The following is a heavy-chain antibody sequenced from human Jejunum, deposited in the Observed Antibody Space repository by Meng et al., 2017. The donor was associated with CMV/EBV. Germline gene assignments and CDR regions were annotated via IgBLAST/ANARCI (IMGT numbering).Heavy chain of an antibody. CDR3: ARNARGSGY. J-gene: IGHJ4*02. Sequence: LSCAASGFTFSSYWMTWVRQAPGKGLEWVANIKQDGSEKYYVDSVKGRFTISRDNAKNSLFLQMNSLRAEDTAMYYCARNARGSGYWGQGTLVTVSS. CDR1: GFTFSSYW. D-gene: IGHD3-10*01. CDR2: IKQDGSEK. V-gene: IGHV3-7*01.